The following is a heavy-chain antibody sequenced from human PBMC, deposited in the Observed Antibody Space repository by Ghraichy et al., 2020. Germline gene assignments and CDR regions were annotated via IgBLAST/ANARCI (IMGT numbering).Heavy chain of an antibody. CDR2: IIPILGIA. V-gene: IGHV1-69*04. Sequence: SVKVSCKASGGTFSSYTISWVRQAPGQGLEWMGRIIPILGIANYAQKFQGRVTITADKSTSTAYMELSSLRSEDTAVYYCARDLTYSGSALGYWGQGTLVTVSS. CDR1: GGTFSSYT. J-gene: IGHJ4*02. CDR3: ARDLTYSGSALGY. D-gene: IGHD1-26*01.